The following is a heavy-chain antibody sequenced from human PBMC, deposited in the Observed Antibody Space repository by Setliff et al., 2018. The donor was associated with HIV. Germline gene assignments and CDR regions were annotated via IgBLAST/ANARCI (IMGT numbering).Heavy chain of an antibody. D-gene: IGHD3-3*01. CDR1: GGSISGSNYY. V-gene: IGHV4-39*02. J-gene: IGHJ5*02. Sequence: PSETLSLTCTVSGGSISGSNYYWGWIRQPPGKGLEWVGSIYYSGSTYYSPSLKSRVTISVDTSKNQFSLTLTSVTAADTAVYHCAREREAWSAYDSWGQGTLVTVSS. CDR3: AREREAWSAYDS. CDR2: IYYSGST.